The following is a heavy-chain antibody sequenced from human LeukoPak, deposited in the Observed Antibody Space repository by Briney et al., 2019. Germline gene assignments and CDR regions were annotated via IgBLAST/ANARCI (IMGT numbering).Heavy chain of an antibody. CDR2: ISGSGGST. J-gene: IGHJ4*02. Sequence: GGSLRLSCAASVFTFSSYAMSWVRQAPGKGLEWVSAISGSGGSTYYADSVKGRFTISRDNSKNTLYLQMNSLRAEDTAVYYCAKGRIGAAATGGDYFDYWGQGTLVTVSS. V-gene: IGHV3-23*01. D-gene: IGHD6-13*01. CDR3: AKGRIGAAATGGDYFDY. CDR1: VFTFSSYA.